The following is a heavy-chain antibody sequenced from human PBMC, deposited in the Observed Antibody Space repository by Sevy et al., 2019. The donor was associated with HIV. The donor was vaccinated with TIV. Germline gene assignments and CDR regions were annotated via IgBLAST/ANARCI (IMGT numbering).Heavy chain of an antibody. V-gene: IGHV3-11*01. CDR2: VSRGGFTI. J-gene: IGHJ4*02. CDR3: ARGAHNDDVNWGFDY. CDR1: GFIFGDYY. Sequence: GGSLRLSCAASGFIFGDYYMAWVRQAPGKGLEWISYVSRGGFTIYYADSVEGRFSISRDDAKDSLFLQMDSLRAEDTAFYYCARGAHNDDVNWGFDYWGQGALVTVS. D-gene: IGHD3-16*01.